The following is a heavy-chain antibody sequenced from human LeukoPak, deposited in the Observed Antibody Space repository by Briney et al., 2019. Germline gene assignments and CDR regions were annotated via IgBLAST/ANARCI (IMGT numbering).Heavy chain of an antibody. Sequence: ASVKVSCKASGYTFTGYYMHWVRQAPGQGLEWMGWINPNSGGTNYAQKFQGRVTMTRDTSINTAYMEMSRLRSADTAVYYCARDRRYSSSWYRNYSYYGMDVWGQGTTVTVSS. CDR1: GYTFTGYY. D-gene: IGHD6-13*01. CDR2: INPNSGGT. CDR3: ARDRRYSSSWYRNYSYYGMDV. V-gene: IGHV1-2*02. J-gene: IGHJ6*02.